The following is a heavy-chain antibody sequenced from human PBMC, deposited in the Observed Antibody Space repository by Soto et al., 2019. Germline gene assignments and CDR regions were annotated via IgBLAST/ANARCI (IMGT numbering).Heavy chain of an antibody. CDR1: GFTFSSYG. CDR3: AKVSLRAAGTDY. Sequence: AGSLRLSCAASGFTFSSYGMHWVRQAPGKGLEWVAVISYDGSNKYYADSVKGRFTISRDNSKNTLYLQMNSLRAEDTAVYYCAKVSLRAAGTDYWGQGTLVTVSS. J-gene: IGHJ4*02. CDR2: ISYDGSNK. D-gene: IGHD6-13*01. V-gene: IGHV3-30*18.